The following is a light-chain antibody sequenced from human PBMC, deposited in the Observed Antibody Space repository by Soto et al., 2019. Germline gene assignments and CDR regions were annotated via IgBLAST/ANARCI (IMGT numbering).Light chain of an antibody. CDR1: QAFGNL. J-gene: IGKJ4*01. V-gene: IGKV1-12*01. Sequence: DIPMTQSPSSVSASVGDRVIITCRASQAFGNLLAWYQQIRGKAPKLLIYGISPLQGGVPSRFSGRESGADSTLANSSVQPEDSATYYGQQAATFPLTFGGGTDVEI. CDR2: GIS. CDR3: QQAATFPLT.